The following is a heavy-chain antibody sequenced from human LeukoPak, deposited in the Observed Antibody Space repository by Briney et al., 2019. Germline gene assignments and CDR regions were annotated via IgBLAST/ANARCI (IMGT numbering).Heavy chain of an antibody. D-gene: IGHD3-3*01. CDR2: IWYGGSNK. CDR3: AKDSHTISASYYYYYYMDV. CDR1: GFTFSSYG. Sequence: SGGSLRLSCAASGFTFSSYGMHWVRQAPGKGLEWVAVIWYGGSNKYYADSVKGRFTISRDNSKNTLYLQMNSLRAEDTAVYYCAKDSHTISASYYYYYYMDVWGKGTTVTVSS. J-gene: IGHJ6*03. V-gene: IGHV3-30*02.